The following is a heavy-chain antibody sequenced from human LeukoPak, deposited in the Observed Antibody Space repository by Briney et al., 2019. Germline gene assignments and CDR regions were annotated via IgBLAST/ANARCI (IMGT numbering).Heavy chain of an antibody. Sequence: GGSLRLSCAASGFTFSSYAMSWVRQAPGKGLEWVSAISGSGGSTYYADSVKGRFTISRDNSKNTLYLQMNSLRAEDTAVYYCARDNSSGYLFDYWGQGTLVTVSS. V-gene: IGHV3-23*01. CDR3: ARDNSSGYLFDY. CDR1: GFTFSSYA. D-gene: IGHD3-22*01. J-gene: IGHJ4*02. CDR2: ISGSGGST.